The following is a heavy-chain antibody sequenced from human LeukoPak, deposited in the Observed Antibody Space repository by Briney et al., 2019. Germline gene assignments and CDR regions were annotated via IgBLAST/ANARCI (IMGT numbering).Heavy chain of an antibody. CDR2: INPSGGGT. V-gene: IGHV1-46*01. CDR1: GNTFTSYY. J-gene: IGHJ3*02. D-gene: IGHD3-10*01. Sequence: ASVKVSCKASGNTFTSYYIHWVRQAPGQGVEWMGIINPSGGGTSYAQKFQGRVTLTRDTSTSTVYMELSSLRSADTAVFYCARGVERFGESPDGFDIWGQGTMVTVSS. CDR3: ARGVERFGESPDGFDI.